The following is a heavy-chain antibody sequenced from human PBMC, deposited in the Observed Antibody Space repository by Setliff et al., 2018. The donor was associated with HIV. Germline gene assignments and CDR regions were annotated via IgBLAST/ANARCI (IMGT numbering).Heavy chain of an antibody. J-gene: IGHJ4*02. D-gene: IGHD3-10*01. CDR1: GGSISSYY. Sequence: SETLSLTCTVSGGSISSYYWGWIRQPPGKGLEWIGSIYYSGSTYYNPSLKSRVTISVDMSKNQFSLKLRSVTAADTAVYYCARQERFGELIDSWGQGTLVTVSS. V-gene: IGHV4-39*01. CDR3: ARQERFGELIDS. CDR2: IYYSGST.